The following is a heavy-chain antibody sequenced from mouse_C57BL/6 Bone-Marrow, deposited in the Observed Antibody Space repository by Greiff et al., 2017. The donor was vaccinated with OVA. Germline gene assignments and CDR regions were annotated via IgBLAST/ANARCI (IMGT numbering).Heavy chain of an antibody. V-gene: IGHV5-12*01. J-gene: IGHJ2*01. CDR3: ARAYYFDY. Sequence: EVMLVESGGGLVQPGGSLKLSCAASGFTFSDYYMYWVRQTPEKRLEWVAYISNGGVITYYPDTVKGRFTISRDNAKNTLYLQMSRLKSEDTAMYYCARAYYFDYWGQGTTLTVSS. CDR1: GFTFSDYY. CDR2: ISNGGVIT.